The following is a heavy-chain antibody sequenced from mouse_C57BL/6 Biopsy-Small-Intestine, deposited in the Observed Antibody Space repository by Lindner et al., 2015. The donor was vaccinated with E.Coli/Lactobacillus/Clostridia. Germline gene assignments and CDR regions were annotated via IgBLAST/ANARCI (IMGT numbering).Heavy chain of an antibody. CDR3: VRSGWGSGTMDF. Sequence: VQLQESGAELVKPGASVKLSCTAPGFNIKDYYLHWVKQRTEQGLEWIGRIDPENGEIKYAPKFQGKATVTADTSSNTAYLRLISLTFEDSAVFYCVRSGWGSGTMDFWGKGTSVTVSS. J-gene: IGHJ4*01. D-gene: IGHD3-1*01. CDR1: GFNIKDYY. CDR2: IDPENGEI. V-gene: IGHV14-2*01.